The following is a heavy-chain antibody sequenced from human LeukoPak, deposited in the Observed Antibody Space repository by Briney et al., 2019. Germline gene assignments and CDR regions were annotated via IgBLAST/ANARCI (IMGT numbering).Heavy chain of an antibody. CDR3: ARGYSSSPGAFDI. CDR1: GFTFSSYG. CDR2: IWYDGSNK. Sequence: PGGSLRLSCAASGFTFSSYGMHWVRQAPGKGLEWVAVIWYDGSNKYYADSVKGRFTISRDNSENTLYLQMGSLRAEDMAVYYCARGYSSSPGAFDIWGQGTMVTVSS. J-gene: IGHJ3*02. V-gene: IGHV3-33*01. D-gene: IGHD6-6*01.